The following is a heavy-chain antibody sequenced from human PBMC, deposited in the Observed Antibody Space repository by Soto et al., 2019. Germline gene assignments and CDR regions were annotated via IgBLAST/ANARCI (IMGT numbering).Heavy chain of an antibody. J-gene: IGHJ4*02. CDR2: ISGSGGST. D-gene: IGHD2-15*01. Sequence: GGSLRLSCAASGFTFSSYAMSWVRQAPGKGLEWVSAISGSGGSTYYADYVKGRFTISRDNSKNKLYLQMNSLRAEDTAVYYFAKGSPLYCSGGSCYFGGFDYWGQGTLVTV. V-gene: IGHV3-23*01. CDR3: AKGSPLYCSGGSCYFGGFDY. CDR1: GFTFSSYA.